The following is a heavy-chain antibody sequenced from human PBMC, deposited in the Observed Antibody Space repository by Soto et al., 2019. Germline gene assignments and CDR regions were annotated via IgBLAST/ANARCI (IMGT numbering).Heavy chain of an antibody. D-gene: IGHD5-18*01. Sequence: GGSLRLSCAASGFTFSSYAMSWVRQAPGKGLEWVSAISGSGGSTYYADSVKGRFTISRDNSKNTLYLQMNSLRAEDTAVYYCAKDRSTAMVVSYDAFGIWGQGTMVTVSS. V-gene: IGHV3-23*01. CDR2: ISGSGGST. CDR3: AKDRSTAMVVSYDAFGI. J-gene: IGHJ3*02. CDR1: GFTFSSYA.